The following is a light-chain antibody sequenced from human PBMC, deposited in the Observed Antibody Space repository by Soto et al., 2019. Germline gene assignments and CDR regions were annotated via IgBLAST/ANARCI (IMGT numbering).Light chain of an antibody. CDR1: QSVSSY. CDR2: DAS. CDR3: QQRSGWYT. J-gene: IGKJ2*01. Sequence: DIVLTQSPATLSLSRGERATLSCRASQSVSSYLAWYQQKPGQAPRLLIYDASNRATGIPARFSGSGSGTDFTLTISSLEPEDFAIYYCQQRSGWYTFGQGTKLEIK. V-gene: IGKV3-11*01.